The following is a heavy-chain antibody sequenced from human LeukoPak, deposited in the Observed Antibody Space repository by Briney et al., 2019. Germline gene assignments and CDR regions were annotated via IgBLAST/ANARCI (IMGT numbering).Heavy chain of an antibody. V-gene: IGHV3-30*18. J-gene: IGHJ4*02. Sequence: GTSLRLSCAASGFTFSSYGMHWVRQAPGKGLEWVAFITYDGTNTYYADSVKGRFTISRDNSKNTLYLQMNSLRPEDTAVYYCAKDREFRDIVVVVAAMTHWGQGTLVTVSS. CDR2: ITYDGTNT. CDR1: GFTFSSYG. CDR3: AKDREFRDIVVVVAAMTH. D-gene: IGHD2-15*01.